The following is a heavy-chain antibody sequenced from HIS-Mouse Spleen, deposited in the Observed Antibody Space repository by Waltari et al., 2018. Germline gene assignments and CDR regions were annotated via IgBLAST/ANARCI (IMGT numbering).Heavy chain of an antibody. CDR3: AREIPYSSSWYDWYFDL. D-gene: IGHD6-13*01. Sequence: QLQLQESGPGLVKPSETLSLTCTVSGGSISSSSYYWGWIRQPPGKGLEWIGSIYYSGSTSSNPSLESRVTISVDTSKNQFSLKLSSVTAADTAVYYCAREIPYSSSWYDWYFDLWGRGTLVTVSS. CDR1: GGSISSSSYY. CDR2: IYYSGST. J-gene: IGHJ2*01. V-gene: IGHV4-39*07.